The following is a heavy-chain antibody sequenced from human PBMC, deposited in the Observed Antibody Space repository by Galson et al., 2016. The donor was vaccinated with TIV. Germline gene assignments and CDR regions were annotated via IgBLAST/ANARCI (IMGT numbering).Heavy chain of an antibody. V-gene: IGHV3-30-3*01. CDR1: GFTFSSYT. CDR3: TRDGRGNWKYVDYFDY. D-gene: IGHD1-7*01. Sequence: LRLSCAASGFTFSSYTFHWVRQTPGKGLEWVAIISHDGNNKDVADSVEGRFTISRDSSKNTVFPQMNSLRLEDPAVYYCTRDGRGNWKYVDYFDYWGPGTVVTVSS. J-gene: IGHJ4*02. CDR2: ISHDGNNK.